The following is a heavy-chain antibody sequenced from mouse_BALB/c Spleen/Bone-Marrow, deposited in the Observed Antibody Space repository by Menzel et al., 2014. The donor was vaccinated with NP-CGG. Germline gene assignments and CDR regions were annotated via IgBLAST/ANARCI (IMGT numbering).Heavy chain of an antibody. CDR1: GFNIKDTY. CDR2: IDPANGNT. D-gene: IGHD2-3*01. CDR3: ARDGRGRYFDV. J-gene: IGHJ1*01. Sequence: EVQLQESGAELVKPGASVKLPCTASGFNIKDTYMHWVKQRPEQGLEWIGRIDPANGNTKYDPKFQGKATITADTSSNTAYLQLSSLTSEDTAVYYCARDGRGRYFDVWGAGTTVTVSS. V-gene: IGHV14-3*02.